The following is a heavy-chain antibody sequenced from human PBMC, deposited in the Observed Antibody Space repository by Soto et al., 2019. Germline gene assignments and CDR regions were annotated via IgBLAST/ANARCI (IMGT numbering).Heavy chain of an antibody. CDR3: AKENTPDYGDYVDY. CDR1: GFTFSSYA. CDR2: ISGSGTST. V-gene: IGHV3-23*01. J-gene: IGHJ4*02. Sequence: PRGSLRLSCAASGFTFSSYAMSWFRQAPGKGLKWISSISGSGTSTYYADSVKGRFTISRDNSKNTMYLQMNSLRAEDTALYFCAKENTPDYGDYVDYWGQGTLVTVSS. D-gene: IGHD4-17*01.